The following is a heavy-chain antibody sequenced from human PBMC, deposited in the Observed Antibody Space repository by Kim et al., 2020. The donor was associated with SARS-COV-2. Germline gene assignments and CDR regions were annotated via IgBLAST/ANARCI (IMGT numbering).Heavy chain of an antibody. CDR2: ISYDGSYK. J-gene: IGHJ4*02. D-gene: IGHD5-18*01. Sequence: GGSLRLSCAASGFHFSSYAMYWVRQAPGKGLEWVAVISYDGSYKYYADSVKGRFTISRDKSKNTLYLQMDSLRAEDTAVYYCARGGTWIQVPNFDSWGQGTLVTVSS. CDR1: GFHFSSYA. V-gene: IGHV3-30*04. CDR3: ARGGTWIQVPNFDS.